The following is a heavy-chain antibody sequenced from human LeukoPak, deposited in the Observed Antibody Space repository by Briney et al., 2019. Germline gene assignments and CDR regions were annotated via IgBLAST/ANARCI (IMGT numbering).Heavy chain of an antibody. D-gene: IGHD3-22*01. CDR3: ARDITGYYDSSGYYSDAFDI. V-gene: IGHV1-69*06. CDR1: GGTFSSYA. Sequence: ASVKVSCKASGGTFSSYAISWVRQAPGQGLEWMGGIIPIFGTANYAQKFQGRVTITADKSTSTAYMELSSLRSEDTAVYYCARDITGYYDSSGYYSDAFDIWGQGTMVTVSS. J-gene: IGHJ3*02. CDR2: IIPIFGTA.